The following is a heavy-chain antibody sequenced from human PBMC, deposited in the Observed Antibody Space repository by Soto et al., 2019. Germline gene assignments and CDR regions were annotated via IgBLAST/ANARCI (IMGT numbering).Heavy chain of an antibody. V-gene: IGHV4-59*12. J-gene: IGHJ4*02. Sequence: SETLSLTCTVSGGSISSYYWSWIRQPPGKGLEWIGYIYYSGSTNYNPSLKSRVTISVDTSKNQFSLKLSSVTAADTAVYYCARGRGSTVTLNFDEWGQGTLVTVSS. CDR2: IYYSGST. CDR1: GGSISSYY. D-gene: IGHD4-17*01. CDR3: ARGRGSTVTLNFDE.